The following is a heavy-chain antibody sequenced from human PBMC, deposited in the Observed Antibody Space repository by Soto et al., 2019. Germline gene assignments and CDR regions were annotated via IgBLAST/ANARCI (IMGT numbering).Heavy chain of an antibody. Sequence: GGSLRLSXAAPGFTFSTYAMSWVRQAPGKGLEWVSAIRGSGDTTYYADSVKGRFTISRDNSKNTLYLQMNSLRAEDTALYYCAKDGGGGFIAGIDYWGQGTLVTVSS. D-gene: IGHD2-21*01. CDR1: GFTFSTYA. V-gene: IGHV3-23*01. CDR2: IRGSGDTT. CDR3: AKDGGGGFIAGIDY. J-gene: IGHJ4*02.